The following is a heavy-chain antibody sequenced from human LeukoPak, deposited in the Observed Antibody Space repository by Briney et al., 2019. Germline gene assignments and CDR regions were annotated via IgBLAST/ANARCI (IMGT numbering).Heavy chain of an antibody. CDR2: INHSGST. CDR3: AREYIRYSNYGVGFDP. V-gene: IGHV4-34*01. CDR1: GGSFSGYY. J-gene: IGHJ5*02. Sequence: PSETLSLTCAVYGGSFSGYYWSWIRQPPGKGLEWIGEINHSGSTNYNPSLKSRVTISVDTSKNQFSLKLSSVTPAGTAVYYCAREYIRYSNYGVGFDPWGQGTLVTVSS. D-gene: IGHD4-11*01.